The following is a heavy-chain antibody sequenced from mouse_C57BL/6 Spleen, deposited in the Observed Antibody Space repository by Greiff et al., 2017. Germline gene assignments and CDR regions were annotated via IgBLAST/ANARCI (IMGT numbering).Heavy chain of an antibody. CDR3: ARHEEGKGYDYDLSFDY. CDR2: FYPGSGSI. Sequence: QVQLKESGAELVKPGASVKLSCKASGYTFTEYTIHWVKQRSGQGLEWIGWFYPGSGSIKYNEKFKDKATLTADESSSTVYMELSRLTSEDSAVYFCARHEEGKGYDYDLSFDYWGQGTTLTVSS. J-gene: IGHJ2*01. CDR1: GYTFTEYT. V-gene: IGHV1-62-2*01. D-gene: IGHD2-4*01.